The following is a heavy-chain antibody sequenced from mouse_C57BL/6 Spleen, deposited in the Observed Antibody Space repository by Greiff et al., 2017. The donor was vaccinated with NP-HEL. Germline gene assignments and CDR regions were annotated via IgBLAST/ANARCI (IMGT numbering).Heavy chain of an antibody. Sequence: VKLVESGAELMKPGASVKLSCKATGYTFTGYWIEWVKQRPGHGLEWIGEILPGSGSTNYNEKFKGKATFTADTSSNTAYMQLSSLTTEDSAIYYCARVFITTVVATRYFDVWGTGTTVTVSS. D-gene: IGHD1-1*01. J-gene: IGHJ1*03. CDR1: GYTFTGYW. CDR3: ARVFITTVVATRYFDV. V-gene: IGHV1-9*01. CDR2: ILPGSGST.